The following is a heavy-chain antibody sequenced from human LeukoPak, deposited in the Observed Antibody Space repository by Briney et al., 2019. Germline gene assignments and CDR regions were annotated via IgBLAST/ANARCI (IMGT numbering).Heavy chain of an antibody. D-gene: IGHD3-10*01. Sequence: GGSLRLSCAASGFTFSSYAMHWVRQAPGKGLEYVSAISSNGGSTYYANSVKGRFTISRDNSKNTLYLQMGSLRAEDMVVYYCARERVQGSGAFDIWGQGTMVTVSS. J-gene: IGHJ3*02. CDR3: ARERVQGSGAFDI. CDR1: GFTFSSYA. CDR2: ISSNGGST. V-gene: IGHV3-64*01.